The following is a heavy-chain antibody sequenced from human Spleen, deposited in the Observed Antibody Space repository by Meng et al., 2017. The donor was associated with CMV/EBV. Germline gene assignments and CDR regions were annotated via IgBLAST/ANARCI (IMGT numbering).Heavy chain of an antibody. V-gene: IGHV1-18*01. Sequence: ASVKVSCKASGYTFSDYHIAWVRQVPGQGLEWLGWLIPYSGETHSAQRIRDRVTMTTDTSTGTAYMELRSLTSDDTAVYYCARARGYTGYDSGSFDYWGQGTLVTVSS. D-gene: IGHD5-12*01. CDR3: ARARGYTGYDSGSFDY. J-gene: IGHJ4*02. CDR1: GYTFSDYH. CDR2: LIPYSGET.